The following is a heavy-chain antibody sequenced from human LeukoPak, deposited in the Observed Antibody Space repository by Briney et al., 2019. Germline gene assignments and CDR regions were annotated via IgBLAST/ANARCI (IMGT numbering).Heavy chain of an antibody. J-gene: IGHJ4*02. CDR1: GGSISSYY. D-gene: IGHD3-22*01. V-gene: IGHV4-4*07. Sequence: SETLSLTCTVSGGSISSYYWSWIRQPAGKGLEWIGRIYTSGSTNYNPSLKSQVTMSVDTSKNQFSLKLSSVTAADTAVYYCESGDSSFGGGYWGQGTLVTVSS. CDR2: IYTSGST. CDR3: ESGDSSFGGGY.